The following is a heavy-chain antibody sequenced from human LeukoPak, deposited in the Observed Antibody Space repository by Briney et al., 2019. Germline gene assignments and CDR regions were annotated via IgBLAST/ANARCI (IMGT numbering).Heavy chain of an antibody. Sequence: GGSLRLSCAASGFTFSTYAMHRVRQAPGKGLEWVAIISYDGGSTSYADSVKGRFTISRDNSKNTLYLQMSSLRTEDTAVYYSAKIEGSSSYYFDYWGQGTLVTVSS. V-gene: IGHV3-30*18. D-gene: IGHD6-6*01. CDR1: GFTFSTYA. CDR3: AKIEGSSSYYFDY. J-gene: IGHJ4*02. CDR2: ISYDGGST.